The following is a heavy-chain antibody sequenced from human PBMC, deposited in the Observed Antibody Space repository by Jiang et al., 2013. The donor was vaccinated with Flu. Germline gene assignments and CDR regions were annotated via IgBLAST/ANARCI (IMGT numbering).Heavy chain of an antibody. J-gene: IGHJ6*02. V-gene: IGHV1-18*01. D-gene: IGHD3-10*01. CDR2: VSADNVKT. Sequence: EVKQPGASVMVVLQGFWLQLYHLWYQLGATGPGQGLEWMGWVSADNVKTNFAQKFQGRVTMTKDTSANTAYMDLRSLRSDDTAVYYCARRGSGSSSYAMDVWGQGTTVTVSS. CDR3: ARRGSGSSSYAMDV. CDR1: LQLYHLW.